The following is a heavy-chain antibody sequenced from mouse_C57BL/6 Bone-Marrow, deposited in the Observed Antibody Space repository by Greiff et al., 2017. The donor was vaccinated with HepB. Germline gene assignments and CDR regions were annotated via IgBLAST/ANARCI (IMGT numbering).Heavy chain of an antibody. Sequence: EVQLMESGGDLVKPGGSLKLSCAASGFTFSSYGMSWVRQTPDKRLEWVATISSGGSYTYYPDSVKGRFTISRDNAKNTLYLQMSSLKSEDTAMYYCARQSGSAWFAYWGQGALVTVSA. CDR1: GFTFSSYG. CDR2: ISSGGSYT. CDR3: ARQSGSAWFAY. V-gene: IGHV5-6*01. J-gene: IGHJ3*01. D-gene: IGHD1-3*01.